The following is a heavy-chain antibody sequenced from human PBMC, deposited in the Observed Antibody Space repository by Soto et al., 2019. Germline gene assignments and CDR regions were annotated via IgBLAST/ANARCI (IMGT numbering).Heavy chain of an antibody. CDR1: GFTFSSYG. V-gene: IGHV3-33*01. J-gene: IGHJ3*02. Sequence: QVQLVESGGGVVQPGRSLRLSCAASGFTFSSYGMHWVRQAPGKGLEWVAVIWYDGSNKYYADSVKGRFTISRDNSKNTLYLQMNSLRAEDTAVYYCARDRPAYYYGSGDAFDIWGQGTMVTVSS. CDR2: IWYDGSNK. D-gene: IGHD3-10*01. CDR3: ARDRPAYYYGSGDAFDI.